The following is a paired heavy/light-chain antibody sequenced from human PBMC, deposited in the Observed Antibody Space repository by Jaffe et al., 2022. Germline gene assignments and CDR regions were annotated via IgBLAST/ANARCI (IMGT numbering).Light chain of an antibody. Sequence: DIQMTQSPSTLSASVGDRVTITCRASQSVSLWLAWYQQKPGKAPKLLIYKASSLESGVPSRFSGSGSGTEFTLTISSLQPDDFASYYCQHYNTYSLSFGGGTKVEI. CDR3: QHYNTYSLS. CDR2: KAS. J-gene: IGKJ4*01. V-gene: IGKV1-5*03. CDR1: QSVSLW.
Heavy chain of an antibody. CDR1: GFSFSSYE. D-gene: IGHD3-22*01. J-gene: IGHJ1*01. Sequence: EVQLVESGGGLVQPGGSLRLSCEASGFSFSSYEMNWVRQAPGKGLEWVSYISSSGITIYYADSVKGRFTISRDNAKNSLYLQMNSLRVEDTAVYYCARDAHQYDSGSYWEKAEYFQHWGQGTLVTVSS. CDR3: ARDAHQYDSGSYWEKAEYFQH. CDR2: ISSSGITI. V-gene: IGHV3-48*03.